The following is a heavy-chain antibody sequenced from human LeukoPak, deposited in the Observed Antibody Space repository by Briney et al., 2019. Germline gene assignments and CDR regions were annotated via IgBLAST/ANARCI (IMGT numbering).Heavy chain of an antibody. V-gene: IGHV1-69*05. D-gene: IGHD3-22*01. J-gene: IGHJ4*02. CDR2: IIPIFGTA. Sequence: ASVKVSCKASGGTLSSYAMSWVRQAPGQGLEWMGRIIPIFGTANYAQKFQGRVTITTDESTSTAYMELSSLRSEGTAVYYCARFSSGYYLDYWGQGTLVTVSS. CDR1: GGTLSSYA. CDR3: ARFSSGYYLDY.